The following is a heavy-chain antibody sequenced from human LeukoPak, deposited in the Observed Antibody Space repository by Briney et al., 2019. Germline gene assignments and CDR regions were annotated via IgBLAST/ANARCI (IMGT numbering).Heavy chain of an antibody. CDR2: ISPSGDIT. CDR3: AKDDDWGRYKH. D-gene: IGHD3-16*01. J-gene: IGHJ1*01. V-gene: IGHV3-23*01. CDR1: GFTFSHG. Sequence: PGGSLRLSCAASGFTFSHGMNWVRQAPGKGLEWVSGISPSGDITYYTDSVRGRFTISRDNLKNTLSLQVNSLRAEDTAMYYCAKDDDWGRYKHWGQGTLVTVSS.